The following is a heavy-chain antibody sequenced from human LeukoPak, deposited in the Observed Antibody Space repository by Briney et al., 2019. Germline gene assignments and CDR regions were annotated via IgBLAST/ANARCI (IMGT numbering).Heavy chain of an antibody. CDR3: ARDSGYRFEYYFDY. D-gene: IGHD5-12*01. CDR1: GFTFSSYE. J-gene: IGHJ4*01. Sequence: GGSLRLSCAASGFTFSSYEMNWVRQAPGKGLEWVSYISSSGSTIYYADSVKGRFTISRDNAKNSLYLQMNSLRAEDTAVYYCARDSGYRFEYYFDYWGQGTLGPVSS. V-gene: IGHV3-48*03. CDR2: ISSSGSTI.